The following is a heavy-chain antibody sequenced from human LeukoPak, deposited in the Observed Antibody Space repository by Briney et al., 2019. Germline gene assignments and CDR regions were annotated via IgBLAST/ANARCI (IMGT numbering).Heavy chain of an antibody. V-gene: IGHV3-48*01. CDR1: GFTFSNYN. CDR2: ISSSGSTI. D-gene: IGHD3-22*01. CDR3: ARGDYYDTRPHGFDV. Sequence: GGSLRLSCAASGFTFSNYNMNWVRQAPGKGLEWVPYISSSGSTIYYADSVKGRFTISRDNAKNSLYLQVNGLRAEDTAVYYCARGDYYDTRPHGFDVWGQGTMVTVSS. J-gene: IGHJ3*01.